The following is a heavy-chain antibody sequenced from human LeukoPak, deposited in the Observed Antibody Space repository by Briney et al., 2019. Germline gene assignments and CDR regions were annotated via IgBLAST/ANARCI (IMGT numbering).Heavy chain of an antibody. J-gene: IGHJ3*02. CDR1: GGSISSYY. CDR3: ARGPYSYDSSGAFDI. Sequence: SETLSLTCTVPGGSISSYYWSWIRQPPGKGLEWIGYIYYSGSTNYNPSLKSRVTISVDTSKNQFSLKLSSVTAADTAVYFCARGPYSYDSSGAFDIWGQGTMVTVSS. CDR2: IYYSGST. D-gene: IGHD3-22*01. V-gene: IGHV4-59*08.